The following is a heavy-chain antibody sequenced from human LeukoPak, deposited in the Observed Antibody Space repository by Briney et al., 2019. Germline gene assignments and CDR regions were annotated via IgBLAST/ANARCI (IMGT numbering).Heavy chain of an antibody. Sequence: SETLSLTCTVSGGSISSYYWSWIRQPPGKGLEWIGHIYYSGSTNYNPSLKSRVTISVDTSKNQFSLKLSSVTAADTAVYYCARLRELGVAVRPFDIWGQGPMVPVSS. D-gene: IGHD2-15*01. CDR3: ARLRELGVAVRPFDI. J-gene: IGHJ3*02. V-gene: IGHV4-59*01. CDR1: GGSISSYY. CDR2: IYYSGST.